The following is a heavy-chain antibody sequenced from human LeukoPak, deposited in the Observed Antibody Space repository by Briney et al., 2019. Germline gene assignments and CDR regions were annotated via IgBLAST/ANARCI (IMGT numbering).Heavy chain of an antibody. D-gene: IGHD3-16*02. Sequence: SVKVSCKASGGTFSSYAISWVRQAPGQGLEWMGGIIPIFGTANYAQKFQGRVTINTDESKSTAYMELSRLRSEDTAVYYCARDNMITFGGVIPSFDPWGQGTLVTVSS. J-gene: IGHJ5*02. CDR3: ARDNMITFGGVIPSFDP. V-gene: IGHV1-69*05. CDR1: GGTFSSYA. CDR2: IIPIFGTA.